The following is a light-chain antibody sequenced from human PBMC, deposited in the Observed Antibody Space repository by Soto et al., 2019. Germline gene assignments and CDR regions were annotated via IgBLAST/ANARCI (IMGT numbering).Light chain of an antibody. CDR1: QCISSY. J-gene: IGKJ1*01. CDR3: QHFNIYPWT. CDR2: AAS. Sequence: DIQLNQSPSILTESVGERVTNTCRASQCISSYLAWYQQKPGKAPKLLISAASTLQSGVPSRFSGSGSGTEFTLAISSLQPEDFATYYCQHFNIYPWTFGQGTKVDIK. V-gene: IGKV1-9*01.